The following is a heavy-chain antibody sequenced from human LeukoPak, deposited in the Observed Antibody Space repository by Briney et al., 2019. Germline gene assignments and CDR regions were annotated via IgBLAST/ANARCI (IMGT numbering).Heavy chain of an antibody. CDR2: ISWNSGSI. V-gene: IGHV3-9*01. CDR3: AKDINHGSSWYETDY. CDR1: GFTFDDYA. Sequence: GGSLRLSCAASGFTFDDYAMHWVRQAPGKGLEWVSGISWNSGSIGHADSVKGRFTISRDNAKNSLYLQMNSLRAEDTALYYCAKDINHGSSWYETDYWGQGTLVTVSS. J-gene: IGHJ4*02. D-gene: IGHD6-13*01.